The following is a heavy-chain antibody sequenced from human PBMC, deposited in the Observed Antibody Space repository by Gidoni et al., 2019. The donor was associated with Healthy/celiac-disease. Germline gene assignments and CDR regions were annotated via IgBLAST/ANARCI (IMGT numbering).Heavy chain of an antibody. D-gene: IGHD1-1*01. V-gene: IGHV4-34*01. CDR2: INHSGST. J-gene: IGHJ3*02. CDR1: GGSFSGYY. CDR3: ARGLGLRWKAFDI. Sequence: QVQLQPWGAGLLKPSETLSLTCAVYGGSFSGYYWSWIRQPPGKGLEWIGEINHSGSTNYNPSLKSRVTISVDTSKNQFSLKLSSVTAADTAVYYCARGLGLRWKAFDIWGQGTMVTVSS.